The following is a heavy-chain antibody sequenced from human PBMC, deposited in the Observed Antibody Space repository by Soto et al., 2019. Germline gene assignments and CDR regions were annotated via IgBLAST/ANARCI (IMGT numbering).Heavy chain of an antibody. CDR2: IIPIMNIT. Sequence: QVQQVRSGAEVKKPGSSVKVPCKASGGTFSSYTISWVRQAPGQGLEWMARIIPIMNITNCAQKFQDRVTLTADTSTNTAYMELISLTSEDTAVYYCSSQSMRPRPLPGYSFDYWGQGVLVTVSS. D-gene: IGHD6-6*01. V-gene: IGHV1-69*02. CDR1: GGTFSSYT. J-gene: IGHJ4*02. CDR3: SSQSMRPRPLPGYSFDY.